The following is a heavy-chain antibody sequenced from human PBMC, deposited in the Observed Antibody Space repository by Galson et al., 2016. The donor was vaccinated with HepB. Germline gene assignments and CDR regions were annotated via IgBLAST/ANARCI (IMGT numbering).Heavy chain of an antibody. D-gene: IGHD3-9*01. J-gene: IGHJ5*02. V-gene: IGHV3-23*01. CDR1: GFTFSSHA. Sequence: SLRLSCAASGFTFSSHAMSWVRQAPGKGLEWVSAITGGGVTSYYADSVKGRFTISRDDSKHTLYLHMNSLRAEDSAVYYCVTAWFYVTLTDYYNRGGASWGQGTLVTVSS. CDR3: VTAWFYVTLTDYYNRGGAS. CDR2: ITGGGVTS.